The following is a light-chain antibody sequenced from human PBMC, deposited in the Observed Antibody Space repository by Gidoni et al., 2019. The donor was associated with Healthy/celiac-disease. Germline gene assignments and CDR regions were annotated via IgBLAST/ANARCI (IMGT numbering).Light chain of an antibody. CDR1: LSISTY. J-gene: IGKJ4*01. Sequence: IQMTQSPSSLSASVGDRVTITCRASLSISTYLNSYQQKPGKAPNLLSYAAASLQSGGPSRLSGRGAGTDCTRTISRLQPEEFATYYCQQSYSTPLTFXGXTKVXIK. CDR2: AAA. CDR3: QQSYSTPLT. V-gene: IGKV1-39*01.